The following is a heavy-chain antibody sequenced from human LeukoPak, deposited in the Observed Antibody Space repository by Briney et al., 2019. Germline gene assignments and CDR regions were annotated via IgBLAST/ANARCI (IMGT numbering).Heavy chain of an antibody. CDR1: GGSFSTYY. CDR3: ARFPCSGDSCYSGIRAFDI. CDR2: INHSGSI. D-gene: IGHD2-15*01. V-gene: IGHV4-34*01. Sequence: SETLSLTCAVYGGSFSTYYWNWIRQSPGKGLEWIGEINHSGSINSNPSLKSRVTILIDTSKNQFSLKLSSVTAADTAVYYCARFPCSGDSCYSGIRAFDIWGQGTMVIVSS. J-gene: IGHJ3*02.